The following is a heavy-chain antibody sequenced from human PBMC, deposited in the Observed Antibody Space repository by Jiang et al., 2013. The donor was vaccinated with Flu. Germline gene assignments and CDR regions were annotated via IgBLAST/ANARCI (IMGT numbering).Heavy chain of an antibody. CDR1: GGSISSYY. CDR3: AMTGIADGFDY. D-gene: IGHD6-13*01. V-gene: IGHV4-59*12. CDR2: IYYSGST. Sequence: LLKPSETLSLTCTVSGGSISSYYWSWIRQPPGKGLEWIGYIYYSGSTNYNPSLKSRVTISVDTSKNQFSLKLSSVTAADTAVYYCAMTGIADGFDYWGQGTLVTVSS. J-gene: IGHJ4*02.